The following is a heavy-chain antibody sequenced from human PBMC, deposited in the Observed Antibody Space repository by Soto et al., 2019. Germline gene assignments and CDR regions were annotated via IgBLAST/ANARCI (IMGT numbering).Heavy chain of an antibody. D-gene: IGHD3-22*01. J-gene: IGHJ4*02. V-gene: IGHV3-33*01. CDR3: ARPGGPTYYYDSSGTPPEY. CDR2: IWYDGSNK. CDR1: GFTFSSYG. Sequence: QVQLVESGGGVVQPGRSLRLSCAASGFTFSSYGMHWVRQAPGKGLEWVAVIWYDGSNKYYADSVKGRFTISRDNSKNPLYLQMNSLRAEDTAVYYCARPGGPTYYYDSSGTPPEYWGQGTLVTVSS.